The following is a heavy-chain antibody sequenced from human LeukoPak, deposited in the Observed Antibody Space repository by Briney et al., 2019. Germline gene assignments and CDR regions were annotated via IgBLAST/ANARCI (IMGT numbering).Heavy chain of an antibody. CDR3: AKAGVTDTSGYYYPID. D-gene: IGHD3-22*01. CDR2: ISGSGGST. J-gene: IGHJ4*02. Sequence: PGGSLRLSCAASGFTFSSYAMSWVRQAPGKGLEWVSAISGSGGSTYYADSVKGRFTISRDNSKNTLYLRMNSLRAEDTAVYYCAKAGVTDTSGYYYPIDWGQGTLVTVSS. CDR1: GFTFSSYA. V-gene: IGHV3-23*01.